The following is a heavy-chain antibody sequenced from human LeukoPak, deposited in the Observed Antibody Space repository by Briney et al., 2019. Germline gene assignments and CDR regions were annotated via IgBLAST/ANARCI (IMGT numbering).Heavy chain of an antibody. CDR3: ARPIAVTGTRALFYA. CDR2: IYDRRST. V-gene: IGHV4-39*01. Sequence: PSETQSLTCTVSGGSISSSDYSWAWIRQPPGKGLEWIVSIYDRRSTHYNSSLKSRVTISVDTSKNQFSLKLISLTAADTAVYYCARPIAVTGTRALFYACGEGSLVSVSS. CDR1: GGSISSSDYS. J-gene: IGHJ5*02. D-gene: IGHD6-19*01.